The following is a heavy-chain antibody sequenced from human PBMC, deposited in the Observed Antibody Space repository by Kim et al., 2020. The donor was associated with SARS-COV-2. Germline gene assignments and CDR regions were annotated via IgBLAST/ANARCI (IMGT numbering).Heavy chain of an antibody. J-gene: IGHJ6*02. CDR2: ISAYNGNT. V-gene: IGHV1-18*01. CDR1: GYTFTSYG. Sequence: ASVKVSCKASGYTFTSYGISWVRQAPGQGLEWMGWISAYNGNTNYAQKLQGRVTMTTDTSTSTAYMELRSLRSDDTAVYYCARDPGTTVISGQDYYYYYGMDVWGQGTTVTVSS. CDR3: ARDPGTTVISGQDYYYYYGMDV. D-gene: IGHD1-1*01.